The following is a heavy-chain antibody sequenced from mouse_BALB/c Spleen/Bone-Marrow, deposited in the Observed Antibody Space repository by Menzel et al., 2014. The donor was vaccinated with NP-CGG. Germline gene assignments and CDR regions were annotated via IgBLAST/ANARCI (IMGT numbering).Heavy chain of an antibody. CDR3: NEGYGNYCY. Sequence: EVQLQQSGAELVRSGASVKLSCTASGFNIKDYYMHWVKQRPEQGLEWIGWIDPENGDTEYAPKFQGKTTMTADTSSNTAYLQLSSLTSEDAAVYYCNEGYGNYCYWGQGATLTVSS. J-gene: IGHJ2*01. CDR1: GFNIKDYY. D-gene: IGHD2-10*02. CDR2: IDPENGDT. V-gene: IGHV14-4*02.